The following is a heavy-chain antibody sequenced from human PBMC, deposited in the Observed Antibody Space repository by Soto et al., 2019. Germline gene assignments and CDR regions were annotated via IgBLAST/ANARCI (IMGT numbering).Heavy chain of an antibody. Sequence: QVQLQESGPGLVKPSETLSLTCTVSGGSISSYYWSWIRQPPGKGLEWIGYIYYSGSTNYNPSLKGRVTISVDTSKNQFSLKLSSVTAADTAVYYCARANPYYYDSSGYSLWWYFDLWGRGTLVTVSS. J-gene: IGHJ2*01. D-gene: IGHD3-22*01. CDR3: ARANPYYYDSSGYSLWWYFDL. CDR2: IYYSGST. V-gene: IGHV4-59*01. CDR1: GGSISSYY.